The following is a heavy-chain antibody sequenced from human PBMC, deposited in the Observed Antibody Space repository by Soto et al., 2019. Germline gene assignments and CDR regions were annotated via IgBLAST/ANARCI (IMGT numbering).Heavy chain of an antibody. CDR3: ATEDEGSGSAGTFHH. CDR2: ISHDEGNK. V-gene: IGHV3-30-3*01. Sequence: QVQLVESGGGVVQPGTSLRLSCAGTGFTFNDYVMHWVRQAPGKGLEWVALISHDEGNKHYADSVKGRFTVSRDNSKNTLVLQINSLRDDDSAVYYCATEDEGSGSAGTFHHWGQGTLVTASA. D-gene: IGHD3-10*01. CDR1: GFTFNDYV. J-gene: IGHJ1*01.